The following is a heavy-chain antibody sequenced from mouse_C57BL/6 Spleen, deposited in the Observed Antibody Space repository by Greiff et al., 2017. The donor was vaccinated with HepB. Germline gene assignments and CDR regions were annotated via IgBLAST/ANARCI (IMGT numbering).Heavy chain of an antibody. Sequence: EVQLVESGGDLVKPGGSLKLSCAASGFTFSSYGMSWVRQTPDKRLEWVATISSGGSYTYYPDSVKGRFTISRDNAKNTLYLQMSSLKSEDTAMYYCARDPPYYYGSSPFDYWGQGTTLTVSS. CDR3: ARDPPYYYGSSPFDY. D-gene: IGHD1-1*01. CDR2: ISSGGSYT. V-gene: IGHV5-6*01. CDR1: GFTFSSYG. J-gene: IGHJ2*01.